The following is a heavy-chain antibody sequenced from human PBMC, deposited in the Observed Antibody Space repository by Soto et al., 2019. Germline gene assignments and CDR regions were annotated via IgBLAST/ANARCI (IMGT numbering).Heavy chain of an antibody. CDR2: INPKFGTT. V-gene: IGHV1-69*13. Sequence: GASVKVSCKISGHTLTELSIHWVRQAPGQGLEWVGRINPKFGTTNYAQKFQGRVTITADESTSTAYMELSSLRSEDTAVYYCACTETEYYDFWSGYYIDYWGQGTLVTVSS. D-gene: IGHD3-3*01. CDR1: GHTLTELS. CDR3: ACTETEYYDFWSGYYIDY. J-gene: IGHJ4*02.